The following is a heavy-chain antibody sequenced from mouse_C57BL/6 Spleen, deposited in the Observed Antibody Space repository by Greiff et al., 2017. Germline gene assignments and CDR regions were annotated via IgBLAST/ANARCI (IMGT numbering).Heavy chain of an antibody. J-gene: IGHJ1*03. Sequence: DVQLQESGPGMVKPSQSLSLTCTVTGYSITSGYDWHWIRHFPGNKLEWMGYISYSGSTNYNPSLKSRISITHDTSKNHFFLKLNSVTTEDTATYYCARGNWDPWYFDVWGTGTTVTVAS. CDR3: ARGNWDPWYFDV. V-gene: IGHV3-1*01. D-gene: IGHD4-1*01. CDR1: GYSITSGYD. CDR2: ISYSGST.